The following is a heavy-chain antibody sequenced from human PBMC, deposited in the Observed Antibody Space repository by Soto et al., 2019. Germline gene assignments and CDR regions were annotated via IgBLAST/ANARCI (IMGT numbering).Heavy chain of an antibody. CDR3: VKGEYYYDSSGYYPFDY. Sequence: GGSLRLSCSASGFTFSIYAMHWVRQAPGKGLEYVSSISTNGGSTDYADSVKGRFTISRDNSKNTVYLQMSSLRVEDTAVYYCVKGEYYYDSSGYYPFDYWGQGTLVSVSS. V-gene: IGHV3-64D*06. CDR1: GFTFSIYA. D-gene: IGHD3-22*01. J-gene: IGHJ4*02. CDR2: ISTNGGST.